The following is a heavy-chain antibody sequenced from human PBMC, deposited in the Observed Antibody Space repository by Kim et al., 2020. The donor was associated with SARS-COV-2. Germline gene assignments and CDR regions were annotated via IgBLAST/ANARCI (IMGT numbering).Heavy chain of an antibody. D-gene: IGHD3-22*01. V-gene: IGHV4-59*01. J-gene: IGHJ4*01. CDR3: ARETYHYDSSGYYSYYFD. Sequence: SETLSLTCNVSGDSISSYYWTWIRQPPGKALEWIGNIYYSGSTNYNPSLKGRVTMSVDTSNNQVSLNVTSVTAADTAVYFCARETYHYDSSGYYSYYFD. CDR1: GDSISSYY. CDR2: IYYSGST.